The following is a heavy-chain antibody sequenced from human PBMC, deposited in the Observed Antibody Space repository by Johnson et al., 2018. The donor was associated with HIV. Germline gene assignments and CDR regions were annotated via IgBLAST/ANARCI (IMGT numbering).Heavy chain of an antibody. D-gene: IGHD6-13*01. J-gene: IGHJ3*02. V-gene: IGHV3-64*01. Sequence: VQLVESGGGLVQPGGSLRLSCAASGFTFSNFPMHWVRQAPGKGLEYVSSISNTGDSPYYANSVKGRFTISRDNAKNSLVLQMNSLRAEDTAVYFCARDGSSWITGKFDAFDIWGQGTMVTVSS. CDR2: ISNTGDSP. CDR3: ARDGSSWITGKFDAFDI. CDR1: GFTFSNFP.